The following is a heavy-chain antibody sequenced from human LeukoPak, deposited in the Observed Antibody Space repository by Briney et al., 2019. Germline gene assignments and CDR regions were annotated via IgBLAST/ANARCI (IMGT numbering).Heavy chain of an antibody. CDR3: ARDVIWSGYMDV. CDR1: GGSFSGYY. CDR2: INHSGST. D-gene: IGHD3-3*01. V-gene: IGHV4-34*01. J-gene: IGHJ6*04. Sequence: PSETLSLTCAVYGGSFSGYYWSWIRQPPGKGLEWIGEINHSGSTNYNPSLKSRVTISVDTSKNQFSLKLSSVTAADTAVYYCARDVIWSGYMDVWGKGTTVTVSS.